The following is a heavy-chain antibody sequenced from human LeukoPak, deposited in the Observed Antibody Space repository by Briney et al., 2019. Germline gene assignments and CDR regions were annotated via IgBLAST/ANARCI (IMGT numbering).Heavy chain of an antibody. CDR1: GGSFSGYY. Sequence: RPSETLSLTCAVYGGSFSGYYWSWIRQPPGKGLEWIGEINHSGSTNYNPSLKSRVTISVDTSKNQFSLKLSSVTAADTAVYYCARAIVVVVAASNWFDPWGQGTLVTVSP. CDR3: ARAIVVVVAASNWFDP. V-gene: IGHV4-34*01. J-gene: IGHJ5*02. D-gene: IGHD2-15*01. CDR2: INHSGST.